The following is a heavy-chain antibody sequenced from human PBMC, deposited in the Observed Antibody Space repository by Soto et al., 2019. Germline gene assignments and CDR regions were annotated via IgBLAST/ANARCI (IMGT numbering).Heavy chain of an antibody. D-gene: IGHD3-22*01. V-gene: IGHV1-18*01. J-gene: IGHJ4*02. CDR2: ISAYNGNT. CDR1: GYTFTSYG. CDR3: ARDGREWLLHGASDY. Sequence: ASVKVSCKASGYTFTSYGISWVRQAPGQGLEWMGWISAYNGNTNYAQKLQGRVTMTTDTSTSTAYMELRSLRSDDTAVYYCARDGREWLLHGASDYWGQGTLVTVSS.